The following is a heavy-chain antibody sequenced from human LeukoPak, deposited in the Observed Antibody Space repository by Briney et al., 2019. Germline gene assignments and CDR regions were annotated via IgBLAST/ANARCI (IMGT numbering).Heavy chain of an antibody. CDR2: IYYSGST. D-gene: IGHD6-19*01. CDR1: GGSISSYY. V-gene: IGHV4-59*08. Sequence: SSETLSLTCTVSGGSISSYYWSWIWQPPGKGLEWIGYIYYSGSTNYNPSLKSRVTISVDTSKNQFSLKLSSVTAADTAVYYCARQVAGTRGMDVWGQGTTVTVSS. CDR3: ARQVAGTRGMDV. J-gene: IGHJ6*02.